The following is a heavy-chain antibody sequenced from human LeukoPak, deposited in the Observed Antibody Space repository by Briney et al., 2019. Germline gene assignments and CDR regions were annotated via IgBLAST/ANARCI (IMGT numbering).Heavy chain of an antibody. CDR3: AKGSGTYSLEWFDP. CDR2: ISGSGGST. CDR1: GFTVSSHG. V-gene: IGHV3-23*01. Sequence: GRSLRPSLSTAGFTVSSHGISWVRHPPGKGLEWGSAISGSGGSTYYADSVMGRFTISRDNSKNTLYLQMNSLRAEDTAVYYCAKGSGTYSLEWFDPWGQGTLVAVSS. J-gene: IGHJ5*02. D-gene: IGHD1-26*01.